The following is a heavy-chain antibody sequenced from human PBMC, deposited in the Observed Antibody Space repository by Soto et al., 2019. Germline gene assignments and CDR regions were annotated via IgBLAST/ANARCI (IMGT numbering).Heavy chain of an antibody. V-gene: IGHV1-69*06. CDR1: GGTFSSYA. CDR3: ASHRRYYDSSGYWD. CDR2: IIPIFGTA. Sequence: GASVKVSCKASGGTFSSYAISWVRQAPGQGLEWMGGIIPIFGTANYAQKFQGRVTITADKSTSTAYMELSSLRSEDTAVYYCASHRRYYDSSGYWDWGQGTLVTVSS. D-gene: IGHD3-22*01. J-gene: IGHJ4*02.